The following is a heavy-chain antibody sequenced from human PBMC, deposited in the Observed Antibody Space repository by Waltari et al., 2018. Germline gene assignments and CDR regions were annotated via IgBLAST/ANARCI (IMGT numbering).Heavy chain of an antibody. CDR2: INPNSGAT. CDR1: GYAFLGYF. V-gene: IGHV1-2*06. Sequence: QVQLVQSGADVKKSGASVTVSCRTSGYAFLGYFIHWVRQAPGQGLEWVGRINPNSGATNYPQKFQDRVTISRDTSIRTVYMDLTRLTPDDTAIYYCATEGANSEFHYWGQGTLVNVSS. CDR3: ATEGANSEFHY. D-gene: IGHD3-16*01. J-gene: IGHJ4*02.